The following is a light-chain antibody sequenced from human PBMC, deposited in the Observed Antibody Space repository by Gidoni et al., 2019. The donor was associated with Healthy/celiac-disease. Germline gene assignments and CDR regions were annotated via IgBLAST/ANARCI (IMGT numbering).Light chain of an antibody. CDR2: GNS. J-gene: IGLJ1*01. CDR3: QSYDSSLSGYV. CDR1: SSNIGAGYD. Sequence: ISCTGSSSNIGAGYDVHWYQQLPGTAPKLLIYGNSNRPSGVPDRFSGSKSGTSASLAITGLQAEDEADYYCQSYDSSLSGYVFGTGTKITVL. V-gene: IGLV1-40*01.